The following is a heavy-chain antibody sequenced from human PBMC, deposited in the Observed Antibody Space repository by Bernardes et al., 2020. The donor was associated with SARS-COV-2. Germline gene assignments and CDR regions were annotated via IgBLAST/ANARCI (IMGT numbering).Heavy chain of an antibody. Sequence: GGSLRLSCAASGFTFSSYAMHWVRQAPGKGLEYVSAISSNGGSTYYANSVKGRFTISRDNSKNTLYLQMGSLRAEDMAVYYCARGRLQWLVDPCFDYWGQGTLVTVSS. CDR1: GFTFSSYA. V-gene: IGHV3-64*01. CDR2: ISSNGGST. CDR3: ARGRLQWLVDPCFDY. D-gene: IGHD6-19*01. J-gene: IGHJ4*02.